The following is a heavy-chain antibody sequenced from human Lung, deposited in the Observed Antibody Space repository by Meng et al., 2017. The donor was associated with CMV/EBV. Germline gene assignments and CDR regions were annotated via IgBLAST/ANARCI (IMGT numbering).Heavy chain of an antibody. Sequence: SCTASGFIFSRFAMSWVRQAPGKGLEWVSAVTGSGDSTYHADSVEGRFTISRDNSKNTLYLQMNSLRAEDTAVYYCAKDSPKYSNGWPRGNYFDYWXQGTLVTVSS. D-gene: IGHD6-19*01. CDR2: VTGSGDST. CDR3: AKDSPKYSNGWPRGNYFDY. CDR1: GFIFSRFA. V-gene: IGHV3-23*01. J-gene: IGHJ4*02.